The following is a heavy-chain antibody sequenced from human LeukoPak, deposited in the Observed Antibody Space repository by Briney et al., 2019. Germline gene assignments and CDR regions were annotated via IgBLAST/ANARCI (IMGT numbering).Heavy chain of an antibody. V-gene: IGHV3-74*01. CDR1: GFTFSSYW. CDR3: ARAGYSGYERDYYGMDV. CDR2: INSDGSST. Sequence: GGSLRLSCAASGFTFSSYWMHWVRHAPGTGLVWVSRINSDGSSTSYADSVKGRFTISRDNAKNTLYLQMNSLRAEDTAVYYCARAGYSGYERDYYGMDVWGKGTTVTVSS. D-gene: IGHD5-12*01. J-gene: IGHJ6*04.